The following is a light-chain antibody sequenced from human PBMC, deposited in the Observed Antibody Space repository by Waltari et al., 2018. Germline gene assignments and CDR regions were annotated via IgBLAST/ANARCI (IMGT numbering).Light chain of an antibody. CDR1: QSILYSSNNKNY. J-gene: IGKJ1*01. CDR3: QQYYSTPWT. Sequence: DIVMTQSPDSLAVSLGERATINCKSSQSILYSSNNKNYLAWYQQKSGQPPKLLIYWASTRESGVPDRFSGSGSGTDFTLTIISLQAEDVAVYYCQQYYSTPWTFGQGTKVEIK. CDR2: WAS. V-gene: IGKV4-1*01.